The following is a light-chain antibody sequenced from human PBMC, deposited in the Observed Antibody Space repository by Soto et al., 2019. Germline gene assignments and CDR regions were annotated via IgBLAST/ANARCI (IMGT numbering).Light chain of an antibody. J-gene: IGKJ2*03. Sequence: EIVLTQSPGTLSLSPGERATLSCRASQSVSRSLLAWYQQKPGQAPRLLIYGASTRATGIADRFSGSGSVTDFTLTISRLEPDDFAVYYCQQYGDPPPYSFGQRTKVEIK. V-gene: IGKV3-20*01. CDR1: QSVSRSL. CDR2: GAS. CDR3: QQYGDPPPYS.